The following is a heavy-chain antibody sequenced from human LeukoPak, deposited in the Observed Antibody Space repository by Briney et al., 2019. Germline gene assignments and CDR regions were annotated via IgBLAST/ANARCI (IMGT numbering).Heavy chain of an antibody. CDR1: GFTFSSYA. J-gene: IGHJ4*02. Sequence: GGSLRLSCAASGFTFSSYAMHWVRQAPGKGLEWVAVISYDGTNKYYADSVKGRFTISRDNSKNSLYLQMDSLRAEDTALYYCAGGYYAGYWGQGTQVTVSS. D-gene: IGHD1-26*01. CDR2: ISYDGTNK. V-gene: IGHV3-30*03. CDR3: AGGYYAGY.